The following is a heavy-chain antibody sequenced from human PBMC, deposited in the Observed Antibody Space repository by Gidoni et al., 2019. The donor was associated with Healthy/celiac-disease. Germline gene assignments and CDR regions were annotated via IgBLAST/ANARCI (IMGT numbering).Heavy chain of an antibody. CDR1: GYTFTSYG. CDR3: ARREWDGNAFDI. D-gene: IGHD1-26*01. Sequence: QVQLVQSGAEVKKPGASVKVSFQAYGYTFTSYGTRWVRQAPGQGLEWMGWISAYNGNTNYAQKLQGIVTMTTDTSTSTAYMELRSLRSDDKAVYDCARREWDGNAFDIWGQGKMVTVSA. CDR2: ISAYNGNT. J-gene: IGHJ3*02. V-gene: IGHV1-18*01.